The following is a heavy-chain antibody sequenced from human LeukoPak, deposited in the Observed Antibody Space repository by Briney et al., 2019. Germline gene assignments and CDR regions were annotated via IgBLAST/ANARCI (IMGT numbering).Heavy chain of an antibody. CDR2: IIPIFGTA. Sequence: VASVKVSCKASGYTFTSYGISWVRQAPGKGLEWMGGIIPIFGTANYAQKFQGRVTITADESTSTAYMELSSLRSEDTAVYYCASGLDYTMVRGVNNWFDPWGQGTLVTVSS. V-gene: IGHV1-69*13. D-gene: IGHD3-10*01. J-gene: IGHJ5*02. CDR1: GYTFTSYG. CDR3: ASGLDYTMVRGVNNWFDP.